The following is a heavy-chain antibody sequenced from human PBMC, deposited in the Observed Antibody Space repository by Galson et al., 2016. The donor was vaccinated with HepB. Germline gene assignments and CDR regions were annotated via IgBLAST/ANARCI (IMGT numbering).Heavy chain of an antibody. Sequence: SLRLSCAASGFTFSDAWMSWVRQTPGKGLEWVGRIKTKTDGETTDYTAPVKGRFTNSRDDSENTMYLQMNSMKVEDTAVYYCTTSSVVRGITFLWGQGTLVTVSS. J-gene: IGHJ4*02. CDR1: GFTFSDAW. V-gene: IGHV3-15*01. CDR3: TTSSVVRGITFL. D-gene: IGHD3-10*01. CDR2: IKTKTDGETT.